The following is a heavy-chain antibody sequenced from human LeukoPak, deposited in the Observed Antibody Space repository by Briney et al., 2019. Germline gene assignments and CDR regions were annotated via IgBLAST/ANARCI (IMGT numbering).Heavy chain of an antibody. J-gene: IGHJ4*02. Sequence: SETLSLTCTVSGGSISSYYWSWIRQPPGKGLEWIGYIYYSGSTNYNPSLKSRVTISVDTSKNQLSLKLSSVTAADAAVYYCARVFGGARSYWGQGTLVTVSS. CDR1: GGSISSYY. CDR2: IYYSGST. V-gene: IGHV4-59*01. CDR3: ARVFGGARSY. D-gene: IGHD3-16*01.